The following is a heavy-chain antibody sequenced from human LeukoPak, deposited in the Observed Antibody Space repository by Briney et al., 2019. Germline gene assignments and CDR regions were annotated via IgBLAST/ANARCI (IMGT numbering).Heavy chain of an antibody. Sequence: PGGSLRLFCAASGFTFSSYGMHWVRQAPGKGLEWVAVIWYDGSNKYYADSVKGRFTISRDNSKNTLYLQMNSLRAEDTAVYYCARDHAVAGSLDYWGQGTLVTVSS. V-gene: IGHV3-33*08. CDR3: ARDHAVAGSLDY. CDR1: GFTFSSYG. D-gene: IGHD6-19*01. CDR2: IWYDGSNK. J-gene: IGHJ4*02.